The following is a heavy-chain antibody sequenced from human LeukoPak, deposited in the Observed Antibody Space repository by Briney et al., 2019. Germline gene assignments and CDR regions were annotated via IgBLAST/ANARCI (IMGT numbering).Heavy chain of an antibody. J-gene: IGHJ4*02. D-gene: IGHD3-3*01. V-gene: IGHV3-30*02. CDR3: ARDYDFWSGYYSPTRGYFGY. CDR1: GFTFSSYG. Sequence: QAGGSLRLSCAASGFTFSSYGMHWVRQAPGKGLEWVTFIRYDGSNKYYTDSVKGRFTISRDNSKNTLYLQMDSLRAEDTAVYYCARDYDFWSGYYSPTRGYFGYWGQGTLVTLSS. CDR2: IRYDGSNK.